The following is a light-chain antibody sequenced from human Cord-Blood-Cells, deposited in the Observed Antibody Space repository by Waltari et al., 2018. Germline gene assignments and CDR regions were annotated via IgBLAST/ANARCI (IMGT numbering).Light chain of an antibody. V-gene: IGKV3-15*01. Sequence: EIVMTQSPATLSVSPGERATRSCRASQSVSSNLAWYQQNPGQAPRLLIYGASTRATGIPARFSGSGSGTEFTLTISSLQSEDFAVYYCQQYNNWYTFGQGTKLEIK. CDR3: QQYNNWYT. CDR1: QSVSSN. J-gene: IGKJ2*01. CDR2: GAS.